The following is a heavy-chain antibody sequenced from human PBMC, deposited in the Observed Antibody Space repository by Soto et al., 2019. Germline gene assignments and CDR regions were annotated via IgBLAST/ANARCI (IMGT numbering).Heavy chain of an antibody. CDR3: GRWNLREHDYDI. J-gene: IGHJ3*02. CDR1: GITVSGKQY. CDR2: LYDIDGT. V-gene: IGHV3-53*01. Sequence: PGGSLRLSGAASGITVSGKQYLAWVCHTPGKWLQLVSALYDIDGTSYADSVKRRFTTSGYSSKTILYLHMNSLKPEYTAVYYCGRWNLREHDYDICGQGTAVTVSS. D-gene: IGHD1-1*01.